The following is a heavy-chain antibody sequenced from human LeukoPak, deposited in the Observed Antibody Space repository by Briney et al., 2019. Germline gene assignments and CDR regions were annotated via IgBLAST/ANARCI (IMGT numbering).Heavy chain of an antibody. V-gene: IGHV1-46*03. CDR1: GYTFTGYY. Sequence: ASVKVSCKASGYTFTGYYMHWVRQAPGQGLEWMGIINPSGGSTSYAQKFQGRVTMTRDTSTSTVYMELSSLRSEDTAVYYCARAPVAVAGLDYWGQGTLVTVSS. D-gene: IGHD6-19*01. CDR2: INPSGGST. J-gene: IGHJ4*02. CDR3: ARAPVAVAGLDY.